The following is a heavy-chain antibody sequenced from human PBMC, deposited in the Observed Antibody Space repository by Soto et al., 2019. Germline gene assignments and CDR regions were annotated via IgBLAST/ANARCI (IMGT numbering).Heavy chain of an antibody. CDR2: IFSNDEK. V-gene: IGHV2-26*01. Sequence: SGPTLANPTETLTLTCTVSGFSLSNARMGVSWIRQPPGKALAWLAHIFSNDEKSYSTSLKSRLTISKDTSKSSVVLTMTNMDPVDTATYFCARIYYYFFGGSYRRDFLGQGTLVTVLL. CDR1: GFSLSNARMG. J-gene: IGHJ4*02. CDR3: ARIYYYFFGGSYRRDF. D-gene: IGHD3-16*02.